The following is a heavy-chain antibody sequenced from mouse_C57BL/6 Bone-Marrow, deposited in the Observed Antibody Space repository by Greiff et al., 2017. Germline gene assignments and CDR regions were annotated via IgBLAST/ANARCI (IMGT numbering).Heavy chain of an antibody. D-gene: IGHD4-1*01. CDR3: ARHGVGLGY. CDR2: ISSGGSYT. V-gene: IGHV5-6*01. J-gene: IGHJ2*01. CDR1: GFTFTSYG. Sequence: EVKLMESGGDLVKPGGSLKLSCAASGFTFTSYGMSWVRQTPDQRLEWVATISSGGSYTYYPDTVKGRFTISTDNATNTLYLQLSSLKSEDTAMYYAARHGVGLGYWGQGTTLTVSS.